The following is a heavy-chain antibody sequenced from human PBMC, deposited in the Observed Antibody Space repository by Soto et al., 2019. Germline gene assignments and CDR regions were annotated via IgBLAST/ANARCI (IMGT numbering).Heavy chain of an antibody. J-gene: IGHJ4*02. D-gene: IGHD2-15*01. CDR3: ARVYCSGGSCYLDY. Sequence: QVQLVQSGGEVKKPGAAVKVSCKASGYTFTTFGIGWVRQAPGQGLEWMGWISAYSGNTEYPQKLQGRVTMTIDTSSSTTCMELRSLRSYDTAVYYCARVYCSGGSCYLDYWGQGALVTVSS. CDR2: ISAYSGNT. CDR1: GYTFTTFG. V-gene: IGHV1-18*01.